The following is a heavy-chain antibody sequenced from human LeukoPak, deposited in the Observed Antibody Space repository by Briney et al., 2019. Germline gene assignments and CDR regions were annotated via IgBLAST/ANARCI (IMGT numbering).Heavy chain of an antibody. D-gene: IGHD5-24*01. J-gene: IGHJ4*02. CDR2: ISYDGSNK. Sequence: GRSLRLSCAASGFTFSSYAMHWVRQAPGKGLEWVAVISYDGSNKYYADSVKGRFTISRDNSKNTLYLQMNSLRAEDTAVYYCARGRGMATTRSLDYWGQGTLVTVSS. CDR3: ARGRGMATTRSLDY. CDR1: GFTFSSYA. V-gene: IGHV3-30-3*01.